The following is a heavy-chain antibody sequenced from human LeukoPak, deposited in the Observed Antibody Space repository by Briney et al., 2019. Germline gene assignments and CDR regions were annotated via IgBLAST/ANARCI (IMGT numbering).Heavy chain of an antibody. CDR1: GFTFSSYW. J-gene: IGHJ4*02. CDR2: INSDGSST. Sequence: GGSLRLSCAASGFTFSSYWMHWVRQAPGKGLVWVSRINSDGSSTSYADSVKGRFTISRDNAKNTLYLQMNSLRAEDTAVYYCARGPYYYDSSGYYPWYFDYWGQGTLVTVSS. CDR3: ARGPYYYDSSGYYPWYFDY. D-gene: IGHD3-22*01. V-gene: IGHV3-74*01.